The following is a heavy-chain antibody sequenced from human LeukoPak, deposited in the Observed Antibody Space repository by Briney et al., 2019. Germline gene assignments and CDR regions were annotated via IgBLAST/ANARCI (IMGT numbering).Heavy chain of an antibody. V-gene: IGHV1-18*01. D-gene: IGHD3-3*01. J-gene: IGHJ6*03. Sequence: ASVKVSCKASGYTFTSYGISWVRQAPGQGLEWMGWISAYNGNTNYAQKLQGRVTMTTDTSTSTAYMELRSLRSDDTAVYYCARVRFLEWSTWVRGHYYYTDVWGKGTTVTVSS. CDR3: ARVRFLEWSTWVRGHYYYTDV. CDR2: ISAYNGNT. CDR1: GYTFTSYG.